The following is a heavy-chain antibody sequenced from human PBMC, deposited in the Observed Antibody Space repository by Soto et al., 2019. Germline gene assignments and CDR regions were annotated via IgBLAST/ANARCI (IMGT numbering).Heavy chain of an antibody. V-gene: IGHV1-18*01. D-gene: IGHD6-19*01. CDR2: ISAYNGNT. J-gene: IGHJ3*02. CDR1: GYTFTSYG. Sequence: ASVKVSCKASGYTFTSYGISWVRQAPGQGLEWMGWISAYNGNTNYAQKLQGRVTMTTDTSTSTAYMELRSLRSDDTAVYYCARGAGSGSGWYEENDAFDIWGQGTMVTVSS. CDR3: ARGAGSGSGWYEENDAFDI.